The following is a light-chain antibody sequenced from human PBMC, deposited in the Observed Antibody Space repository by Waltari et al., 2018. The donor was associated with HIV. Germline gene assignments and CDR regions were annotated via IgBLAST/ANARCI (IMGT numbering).Light chain of an antibody. Sequence: QSALTQPASVSGSPGQSITISCTGTSSDVGAYNLVSWYQQHAGKAPKLMIFAVTQRPSGVSDRFSGSRSGNTASLTISGLQADDEGDYYCCSYTGTGVVFGGGTKLTVL. J-gene: IGLJ2*01. V-gene: IGLV2-23*02. CDR2: AVT. CDR3: CSYTGTGVV. CDR1: SSDVGAYNL.